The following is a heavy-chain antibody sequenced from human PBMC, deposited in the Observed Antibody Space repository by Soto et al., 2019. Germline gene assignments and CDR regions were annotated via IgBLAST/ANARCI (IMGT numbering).Heavy chain of an antibody. D-gene: IGHD3-16*01. CDR2: TSYDGSNK. Sequence: QVQLVESGGGVVQPGTSLRVSCVGSGFTFRSYVIHWVRQAPGKGLEWVALTSYDGSNKYYGDSVRGRFTISRDNSRNTVELQMDSLRLEDTGLYYWARGGTTGGLDVWGQGTLVSVSS. CDR1: GFTFRSYV. J-gene: IGHJ1*01. V-gene: IGHV3-30*19. CDR3: ARGGTTGGLDV.